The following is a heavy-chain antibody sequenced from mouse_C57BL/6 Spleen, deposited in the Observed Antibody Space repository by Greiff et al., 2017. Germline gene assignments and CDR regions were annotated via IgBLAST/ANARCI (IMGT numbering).Heavy chain of an antibody. Sequence: QVQLQQPGAELVMPGASVTLSCKASGYTFTSYWMHWVKQRPGQGLEWIGEIDPSDSYTNYNQKFKGKSTLTVDKSSSTAYMQLSSLTSEDSAVYYCASRYYYGSSDYFDYWGQGTTLTVSS. CDR1: GYTFTSYW. CDR2: IDPSDSYT. D-gene: IGHD1-1*01. CDR3: ASRYYYGSSDYFDY. J-gene: IGHJ2*01. V-gene: IGHV1-69*01.